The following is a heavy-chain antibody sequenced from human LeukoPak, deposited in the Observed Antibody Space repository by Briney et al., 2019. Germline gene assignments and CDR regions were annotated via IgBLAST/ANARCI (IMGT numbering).Heavy chain of an antibody. D-gene: IGHD3-22*01. CDR2: INSDGSST. V-gene: IGHV3-74*01. CDR3: ASCHYDSSGPFDY. J-gene: IGHJ4*02. CDR1: GFTFSSYW. Sequence: GGSLRLSCAASGFTFSSYWMHWVRHAPGKGLVWVSRINSDGSSTTYADSVKGRFTISRDNAKNSLYLQINSLRAEDTAVYYCASCHYDSSGPFDYWGQGTLVTVSS.